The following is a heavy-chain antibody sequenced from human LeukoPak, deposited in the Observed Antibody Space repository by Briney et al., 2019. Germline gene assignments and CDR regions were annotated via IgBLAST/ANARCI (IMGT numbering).Heavy chain of an antibody. CDR2: INHSGST. V-gene: IGHV4-34*01. J-gene: IGHJ4*02. CDR1: GGPFSGYY. D-gene: IGHD3-9*01. CDR3: ASGGIRYFDWFRSDYFDY. Sequence: SETLSLTCAVYGGPFSGYYWSWIRQPPGKGLEWIGEINHSGSTNYNPSLKSRVTISVDTSKNQFSLKLSSVTAADTAVYYCASGGIRYFDWFRSDYFDYWGQGTLVTVSS.